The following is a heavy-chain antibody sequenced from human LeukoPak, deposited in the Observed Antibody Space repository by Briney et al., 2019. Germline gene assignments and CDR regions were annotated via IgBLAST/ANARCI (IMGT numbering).Heavy chain of an antibody. J-gene: IGHJ4*02. CDR2: ISRDGATT. V-gene: IGHV3-23*01. CDR3: TKDQGQGIWTDLTY. Sequence: GGSLRLSCEASGLMSWVRQAPGKGLEWVSSISRDGATTYYAGSAKGRFTVSRDNSKNTLYLQMNSLRPEDTAVYYCTKDQGQGIWTDLTYWGRGNLVTVSS. CDR1: GL. D-gene: IGHD3/OR15-3a*01.